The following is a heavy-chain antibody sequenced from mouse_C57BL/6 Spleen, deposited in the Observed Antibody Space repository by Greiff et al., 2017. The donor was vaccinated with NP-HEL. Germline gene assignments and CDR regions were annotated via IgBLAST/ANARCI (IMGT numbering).Heavy chain of an antibody. D-gene: IGHD2-5*01. CDR3: ARGDYSNYNYAMDY. CDR2: IDPSDSYT. J-gene: IGHJ4*01. V-gene: IGHV1-69*01. CDR1: GYTFTSYW. Sequence: VQLQQPGAELVMPGASVKLSCKASGYTFTSYWMHWVKQRPGQGLEWIGEIDPSDSYTNYNQKFKGKSTLTVDKSSSTAYMQLSSLTSEDSAVYYCARGDYSNYNYAMDYWGQGTSVTVSS.